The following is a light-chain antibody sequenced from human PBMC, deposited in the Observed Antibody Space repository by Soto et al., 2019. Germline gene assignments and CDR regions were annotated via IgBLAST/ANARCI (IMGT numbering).Light chain of an antibody. CDR1: QDIGND. CDR3: LQDYTYPWT. Sequence: IQMSQSPSSLSASVRDRVTITCRASQDIGNDLGWYQQKPGKAPNLLIYAASSLRSGVPSRFSGSGSGTHFALTINSLQAEDSATYFCLQDYTYPWTFGQGTKVEIK. V-gene: IGKV1-6*02. J-gene: IGKJ1*01. CDR2: AAS.